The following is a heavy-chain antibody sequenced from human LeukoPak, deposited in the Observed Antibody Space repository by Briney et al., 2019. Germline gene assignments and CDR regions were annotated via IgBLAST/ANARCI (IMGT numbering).Heavy chain of an antibody. J-gene: IGHJ4*02. V-gene: IGHV3-9*01. D-gene: IGHD4-11*01. CDR3: ASNYGG. CDR1: GFTFDDYA. Sequence: GRSLRLSCAASGFTFDDYAMHWVRQAPGKGLEWVSGISWNGGSIEYADSVKGRFTISRDNAKNSLYLQMNSLRAEDTALYYCASNYGGWGQGTLVTVSS. CDR2: ISWNGGSI.